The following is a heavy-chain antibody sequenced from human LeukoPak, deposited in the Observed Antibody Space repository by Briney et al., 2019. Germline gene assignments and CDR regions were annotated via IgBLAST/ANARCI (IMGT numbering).Heavy chain of an antibody. CDR2: ISWNSGSI. D-gene: IGHD3-22*01. Sequence: GRSLRLSCAASGFTFDDYAMHWVRQAPGKGLEWVSGISWNSGSIGYADSVKGRFTISRDNAKNSLYLQMNSLRDEDTAVYYCASTQFFYYYDSSGYQPPRDDYWGQGTLVTVSS. CDR3: ASTQFFYYYDSSGYQPPRDDY. J-gene: IGHJ4*02. CDR1: GFTFDDYA. V-gene: IGHV3-9*01.